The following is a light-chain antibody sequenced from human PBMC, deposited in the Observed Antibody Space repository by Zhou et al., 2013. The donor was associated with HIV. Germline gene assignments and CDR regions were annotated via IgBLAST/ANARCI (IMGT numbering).Light chain of an antibody. CDR3: QQSYSTPRT. CDR1: QSISNY. Sequence: DIQMTQSPSTLSASVGDRVTITCRASQSISNYLNWYQQKPGKAPKLLIYGASSLQSGVPSRISGSGSGTDFTLTISSLQPEDFATYYCQQSYSTPRTFGQGTKVEIK. CDR2: GAS. J-gene: IGKJ1*01. V-gene: IGKV1-39*01.